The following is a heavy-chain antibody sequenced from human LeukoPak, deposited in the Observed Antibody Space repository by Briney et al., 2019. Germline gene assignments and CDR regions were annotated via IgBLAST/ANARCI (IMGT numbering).Heavy chain of an antibody. V-gene: IGHV1-2*02. J-gene: IGHJ4*02. D-gene: IGHD3-22*01. CDR1: GYTFTGYY. CDR3: ARVTSDRLYYFDY. Sequence: ASVKVSCKASGYTFTGYYMHWVRQAPGQGLEWMGWINPNSGGTNYAQKFQGRVTMTRDTSISTAYMELSRLRSDDTAVYYCARVTSDRLYYFDYWGQGTLVTVSS. CDR2: INPNSGGT.